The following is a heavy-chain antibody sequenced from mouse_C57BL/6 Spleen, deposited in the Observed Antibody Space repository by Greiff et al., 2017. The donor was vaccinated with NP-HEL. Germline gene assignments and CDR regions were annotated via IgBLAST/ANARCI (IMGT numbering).Heavy chain of an antibody. CDR3: ATYYSNYEGVFYAMDY. CDR2: INYDGSST. Sequence: DVMLVESEGGLVQPGSSMKLSCTASGFTFSDYYMAWVRQVPEKGLEWVANINYDGSSTYYLDSLKSRFIISRDNAKNILYLQMSSLKSEDTATYYCATYYSNYEGVFYAMDYWGQGTSVTVSS. D-gene: IGHD2-5*01. CDR1: GFTFSDYY. J-gene: IGHJ4*01. V-gene: IGHV5-16*01.